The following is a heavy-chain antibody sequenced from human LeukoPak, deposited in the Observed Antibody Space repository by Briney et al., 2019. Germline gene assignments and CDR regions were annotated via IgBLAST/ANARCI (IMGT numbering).Heavy chain of an antibody. D-gene: IGHD1-1*01. CDR2: ISSSSSYI. V-gene: IGHV3-21*01. Sequence: GGSLRLSCAASGFTLSSYSMNWVRQAPGKGLEWVSSISSSSSYIYYADSVKGRFTISRDNAKNSLYLQMNSLRAEDTAVYYCARVGSAGWNLKDFDYWGQGTLVTVSS. J-gene: IGHJ4*02. CDR1: GFTLSSYS. CDR3: ARVGSAGWNLKDFDY.